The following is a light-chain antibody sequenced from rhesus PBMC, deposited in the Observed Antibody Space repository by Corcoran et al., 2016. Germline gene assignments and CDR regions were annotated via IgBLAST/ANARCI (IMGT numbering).Light chain of an antibody. V-gene: IGKV1S12*01. CDR3: QHYYDNPLT. Sequence: DIQMTQSPSALSASVGDRVTISCRASQNIYSNLAWYQQKPGKDPKLLIYAASSLQTGIPSRFSGSGAGTDLPLTISSLQPEDSASYYGQHYYDNPLTFGGGTKVELK. J-gene: IGKJ4*01. CDR2: AAS. CDR1: QNIYSN.